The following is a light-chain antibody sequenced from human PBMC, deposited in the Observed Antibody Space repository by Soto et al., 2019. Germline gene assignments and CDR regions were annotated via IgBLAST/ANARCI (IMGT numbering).Light chain of an antibody. J-gene: IGKJ1*01. CDR3: HQFASTPRT. V-gene: IGKV3-20*01. CDR2: GAS. CDR1: QSVDRNY. Sequence: EIVLTQSPGTLSLSPGESATLSCRASQSVDRNYLAWYQQKPGQAPRLLIYGASSRATGIPPRFSGSGSGTESVLTISGLEPEDFAVYYCHQFASTPRTFGQGTKVESK.